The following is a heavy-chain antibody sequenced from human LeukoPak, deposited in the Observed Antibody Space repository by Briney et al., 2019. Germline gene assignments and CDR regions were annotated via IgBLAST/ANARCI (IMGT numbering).Heavy chain of an antibody. V-gene: IGHV4-34*01. Sequence: PSETLSLTCALYGGSISGYYWSRIRQPPGKGLEWIGEINPSGSTNYNPSLKSRVTISVDTSKNQFSLKLSSVTASDTAVYYCARVPHCSGGSCYPGGYRWFDPWGQGTLVTVSS. J-gene: IGHJ5*02. CDR2: INPSGST. CDR3: ARVPHCSGGSCYPGGYRWFDP. CDR1: GGSISGYY. D-gene: IGHD2-15*01.